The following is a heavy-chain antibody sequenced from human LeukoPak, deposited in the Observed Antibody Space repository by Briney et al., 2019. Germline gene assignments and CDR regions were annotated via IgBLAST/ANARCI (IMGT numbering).Heavy chain of an antibody. CDR3: ARWGGYNYGFDY. Sequence: PSETLSLTCTVSGYSISSGYYWGWIRQPPGKGLEWIGSIYHSGSTYYNPSLKSRVTISVDTSKNQFSLKLSSVTAADTAVYYCARWGGYNYGFDYWGQGTLVTVSS. J-gene: IGHJ4*02. D-gene: IGHD5-24*01. CDR2: IYHSGST. CDR1: GYSISSGYY. V-gene: IGHV4-38-2*02.